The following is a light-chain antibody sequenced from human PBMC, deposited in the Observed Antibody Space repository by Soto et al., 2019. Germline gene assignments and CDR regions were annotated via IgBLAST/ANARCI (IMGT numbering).Light chain of an antibody. CDR1: SSDIGAYIY. CDR3: SSYAGSNNVV. CDR2: EVS. J-gene: IGLJ1*01. Sequence: QSALTQPPSASGSPGQSVTISCTGTSSDIGAYIYVSWYQQHPGKAPKHMISEVSRRPSGVPERFSGSKSGNTASLTVSGLQADDEAHYYCSSYAGSNNVVFGTGTKVTVL. V-gene: IGLV2-8*01.